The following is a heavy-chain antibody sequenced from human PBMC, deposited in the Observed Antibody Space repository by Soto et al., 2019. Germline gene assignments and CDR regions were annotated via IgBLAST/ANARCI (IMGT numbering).Heavy chain of an antibody. V-gene: IGHV2-5*02. CDR1: GFSLTTRGVG. D-gene: IGHD3-16*01. Sequence: QITLKESGPTLVKPTQTLTLTCTFSGFSLTTRGVGVGWIRQPPGKALECLALIYWDDDKRYSPSLQSRLSITKDTSKIQVVLTMTNVDPVDTATYYCAQIPNYYQYDWFDPWGQGTLVSVSS. CDR2: IYWDDDK. CDR3: AQIPNYYQYDWFDP. J-gene: IGHJ5*02.